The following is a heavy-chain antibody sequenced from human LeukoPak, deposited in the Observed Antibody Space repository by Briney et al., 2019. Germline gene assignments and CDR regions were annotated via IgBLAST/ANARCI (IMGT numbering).Heavy chain of an antibody. J-gene: IGHJ4*02. V-gene: IGHV1-69*05. CDR2: IIPIFGTA. D-gene: IGHD6-6*01. CDR3: ARSPGIAARIVGYYYFDY. CDR1: GGTFSSYA. Sequence: ASVKVSCKASGGTFSSYAISWVRQAPGQGLEWMGGIIPIFGTANYAQKFQGRVTITTDESTSTAYMELSSLRSEDTAVYYCARSPGIAARIVGYYYFDYWGQGTLVTVSS.